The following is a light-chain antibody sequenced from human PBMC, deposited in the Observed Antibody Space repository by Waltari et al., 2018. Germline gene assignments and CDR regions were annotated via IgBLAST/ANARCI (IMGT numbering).Light chain of an antibody. CDR2: DAS. CDR3: HQYHTLPYP. J-gene: IGKJ2*01. V-gene: IGKV1-33*01. Sequence: DIQMTQAPSSLSASEGDRVTMTCQASYDNNNYLSCYQQEEGKAPQLLIYDASKRESVVPTRFTGSGSGPQFSFTIPRLQSEDVAPYFCHQYHTLPYPFGQAPKVDI. CDR1: YDNNNY.